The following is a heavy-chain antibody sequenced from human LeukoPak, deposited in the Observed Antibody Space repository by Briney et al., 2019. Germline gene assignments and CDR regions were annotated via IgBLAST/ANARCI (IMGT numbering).Heavy chain of an antibody. J-gene: IGHJ4*02. CDR1: GYTLTELS. V-gene: IGHV1-24*01. CDR2: FDPEDGET. CDR3: ATQPNAVSYGFF. Sequence: ASVKVSCKVSGYTLTELSMHWVRQAPGKGLEWMGGFDPEDGETIYAQKFQGRVTMTEDTSTDTAYMELSSLRSEDTAVYYCATQPNAVSYGFFWGQGTLVTVSS. D-gene: IGHD5-18*01.